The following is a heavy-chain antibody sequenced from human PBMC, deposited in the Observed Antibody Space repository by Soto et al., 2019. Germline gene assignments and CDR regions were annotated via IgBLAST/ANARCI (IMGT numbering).Heavy chain of an antibody. Sequence: EVQLVESGGGLVQPGGSLRLSCEASGFTFSSFTMNWVRQAPGKGLEWVSYIGSSGITRYHADPVKGRFTVSRDNARNSLYLQMNSLRDEDTALYYCARSGSSGYHRYRRGSNDSFDVWGQGTMVTVSP. CDR2: IGSSGITR. CDR1: GFTFSSFT. J-gene: IGHJ3*01. V-gene: IGHV3-48*02. CDR3: ARSGSSGYHRYRRGSNDSFDV. D-gene: IGHD6-19*01.